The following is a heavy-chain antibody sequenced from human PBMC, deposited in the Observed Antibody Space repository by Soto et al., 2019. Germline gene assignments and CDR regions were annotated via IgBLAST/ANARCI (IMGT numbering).Heavy chain of an antibody. CDR2: SYHSGST. D-gene: IGHD2-21*02. CDR1: NYSIGSGYY. Sequence: SETLSLTCDVSNYSIGSGYYWGWIRQSPGKGLEWIGSSYHSGSTFYNPSLESRVTISIDTSKNQFSLKLSSVTAADTAVYYCARVVTTAFFDPWGQGTLVTVS. CDR3: ARVVTTAFFDP. J-gene: IGHJ5*02. V-gene: IGHV4-38-2*01.